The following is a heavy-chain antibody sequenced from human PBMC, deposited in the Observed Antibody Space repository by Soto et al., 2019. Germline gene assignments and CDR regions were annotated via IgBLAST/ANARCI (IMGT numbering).Heavy chain of an antibody. CDR1: GGTFSTDS. V-gene: IGHV1-69*12. J-gene: IGHJ6*02. CDR2: IIPMFGTE. CDR3: ARELDGYYGMDV. Sequence: QVQLVQSGAEVKKPGSSVKVSCKASGGTFSTDSISWVRQDPGQGLEWLGGIIPMFGTENTEQKFQGRVTITADESTSTAYMELSSLRSEATAVYFCARELDGYYGMDVWGQGTTVTVAS. D-gene: IGHD6-6*01.